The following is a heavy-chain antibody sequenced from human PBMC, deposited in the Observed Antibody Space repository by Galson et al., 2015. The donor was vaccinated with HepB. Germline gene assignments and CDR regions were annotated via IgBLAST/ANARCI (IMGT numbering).Heavy chain of an antibody. CDR2: ISSSSSTI. CDR3: ARDGGFLGASDAFDI. CDR1: GFTFSTHS. D-gene: IGHD3-3*01. Sequence: RLSCEASGFTFSTHSMNWVRQAPGQGLEWVSYISSSSSTIDYADNLKGRFTISRDNAKNSLYLQMNSLRSEDTAVYYCARDGGFLGASDAFDIWGQGTMVTVSS. V-gene: IGHV3-48*01. J-gene: IGHJ3*02.